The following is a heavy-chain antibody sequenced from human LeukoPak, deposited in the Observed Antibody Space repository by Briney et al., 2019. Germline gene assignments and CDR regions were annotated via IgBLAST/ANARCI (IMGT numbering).Heavy chain of an antibody. CDR1: GFTFSSYA. CDR3: AKDPYTAMAPYYFDY. D-gene: IGHD5-18*01. V-gene: IGHV3-23*01. CDR2: ISGSGGST. J-gene: IGHJ4*02. Sequence: GGSLRLSCAASGFTFSSYAMSWVRQAPGKGPEWVSAISGSGGSTYYADSVKGWFTISRDNSKNTLYLQMNSLRAEDTAVYYCAKDPYTAMAPYYFDYWGQGTLVTVSS.